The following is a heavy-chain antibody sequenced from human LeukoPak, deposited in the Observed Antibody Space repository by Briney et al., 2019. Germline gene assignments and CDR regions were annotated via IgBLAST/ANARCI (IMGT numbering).Heavy chain of an antibody. J-gene: IGHJ4*02. D-gene: IGHD5-18*01. CDR2: INRSGST. CDR3: ARINDSYGSFDY. Sequence: SETLSLTCAVYGGSFSGYYWSWIRQPPGKGLEWIGEINRSGSTNYNPSLKSRVTISVDTSKNQFSLKLSSVTAADTAVYYCARINDSYGSFDYWGQGTLVTVSS. CDR1: GGSFSGYY. V-gene: IGHV4-34*01.